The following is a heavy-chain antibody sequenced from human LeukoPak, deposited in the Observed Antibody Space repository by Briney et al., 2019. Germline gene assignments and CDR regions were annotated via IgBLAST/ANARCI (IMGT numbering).Heavy chain of an antibody. CDR1: GDSFVSSSYC. V-gene: IGHV4-39*01. CDR2: MFYSGST. D-gene: IGHD3-16*01. J-gene: IGHJ5*02. Sequence: PSETLSLTWTVDGDSFVSSSYCWAWIRQSPGKGLEWIGCMFYSGSTFYNPSLKSRVTISVDTSRNYFSLRLNSVTAADTAQYYCARHHIGHDWHDPWVQGTLVTVSS. CDR3: ARHHIGHDWHDP.